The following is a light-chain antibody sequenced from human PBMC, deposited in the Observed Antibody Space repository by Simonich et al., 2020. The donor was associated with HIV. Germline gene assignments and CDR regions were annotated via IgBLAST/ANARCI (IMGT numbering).Light chain of an antibody. V-gene: IGKV1-39*01. J-gene: IGKJ5*01. CDR2: AAS. Sequence: DIQMTQSPSSLSASVGDRVTITCRASQSISRYLNWDQQKPGKAPKILIYAASTLQSGVPSRFSGSGSGTDFTLTISSLQPEDFATYYCQQSYNTLITFGQGTRLEIK. CDR3: QQSYNTLIT. CDR1: QSISRY.